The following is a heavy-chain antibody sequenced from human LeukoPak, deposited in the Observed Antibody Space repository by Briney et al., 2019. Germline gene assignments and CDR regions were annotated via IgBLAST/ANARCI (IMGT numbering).Heavy chain of an antibody. D-gene: IGHD6-13*01. V-gene: IGHV3-7*03. Sequence: GRSLSLSCAASGFTFSSHWTSWVRQAPGKGLEWVANIKQDGWEKYYVDSGKGRFTISRDNAKNSLYLQMNSLRAEDTAVYYCARDRRTSSWYENYYGMDVWGKGTTVTVSS. CDR2: IKQDGWEK. CDR3: ARDRRTSSWYENYYGMDV. J-gene: IGHJ6*04. CDR1: GFTFSSHW.